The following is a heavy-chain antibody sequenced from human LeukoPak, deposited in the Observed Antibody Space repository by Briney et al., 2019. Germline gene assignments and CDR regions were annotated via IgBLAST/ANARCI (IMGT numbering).Heavy chain of an antibody. CDR3: ASQTPFHFDS. CDR2: ISYSGST. V-gene: IGHV4-59*12. CDR1: GASMRGYN. D-gene: IGHD2-21*01. Sequence: SETLSLACTVAGASMRGYNRRGGRQRPGGGVEWIAYISYSGSTYYNPSLKSRVTISVDTSKNQFSLNLSSVTAADTAVYYCASQTPFHFDSWGQGTLVTVSS. J-gene: IGHJ4*02.